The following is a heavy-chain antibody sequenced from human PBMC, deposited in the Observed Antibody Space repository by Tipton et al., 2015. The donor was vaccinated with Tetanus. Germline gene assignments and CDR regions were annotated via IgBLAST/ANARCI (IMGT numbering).Heavy chain of an antibody. J-gene: IGHJ2*01. CDR1: GFTFTRYA. Sequence: SLRLSCAASGFTFTRYAMHWVRQAPGKGLEWVAVITFDGGTKYYADSVKGRFTLSRDNSQNTLYLQMNSLKVEDTAVYYCARGGSYSYGPRGFDLWGRGTLVTVSS. CDR3: ARGGSYSYGPRGFDL. D-gene: IGHD5-18*01. V-gene: IGHV3-30-3*01. CDR2: ITFDGGTK.